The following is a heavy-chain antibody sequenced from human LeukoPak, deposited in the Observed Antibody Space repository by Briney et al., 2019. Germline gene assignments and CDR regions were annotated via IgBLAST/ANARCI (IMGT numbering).Heavy chain of an antibody. CDR2: INPNSGGT. J-gene: IGHJ5*02. D-gene: IGHD1-7*01. CDR1: GNTFAGYY. Sequence: ASVRVSCKASGNTFAGYYVHWVRQAPGQGLEWMGWINPNSGGTNYAQKFQGRVTMTRDTSISTAYMELSRLRSDDTAVYYCARGGFGLELRWFDPWGQGTLVTVSS. V-gene: IGHV1-2*02. CDR3: ARGGFGLELRWFDP.